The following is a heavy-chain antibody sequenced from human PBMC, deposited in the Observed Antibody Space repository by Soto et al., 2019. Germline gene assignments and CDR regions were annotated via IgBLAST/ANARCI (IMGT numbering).Heavy chain of an antibody. CDR1: GFTFSSYG. CDR3: AKDRKRGDPILLWFGESEDY. V-gene: IGHV3-30*18. D-gene: IGHD3-10*01. Sequence: QVQLVESGGGVVQPGRSLRLSCAASGFTFSSYGMHWVRQAPGKGLEWVAVISYDGSNKYYADSVKGRFTISRDNSKNTXYXXMNSMRAEDTAVYYCAKDRKRGDPILLWFGESEDYWGQGTLVTVSS. J-gene: IGHJ4*02. CDR2: ISYDGSNK.